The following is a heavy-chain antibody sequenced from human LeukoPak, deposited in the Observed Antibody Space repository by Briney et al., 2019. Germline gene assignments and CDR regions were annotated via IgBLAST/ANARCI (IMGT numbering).Heavy chain of an antibody. CDR1: RGSMGSGRCY. Sequence: PSETLSLTCIVSRGSMGSGRCYWSWIRQPAGKGLEGCGRIYTSGTTNYSPSLKRRVTISLDTSKNHLSLKLSSVTAAHPAVSYCARAIWFGEGHDYWGQGTLVTVSS. V-gene: IGHV4-61*02. J-gene: IGHJ4*02. CDR2: IYTSGTT. CDR3: ARAIWFGEGHDY. D-gene: IGHD3-10*01.